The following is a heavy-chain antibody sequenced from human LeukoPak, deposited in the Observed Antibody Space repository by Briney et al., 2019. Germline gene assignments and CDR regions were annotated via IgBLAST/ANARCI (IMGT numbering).Heavy chain of an antibody. CDR3: ARTQCISTRCSHYFDS. J-gene: IGHJ4*02. CDR2: IKQDGSDK. CDR1: GFSFSSYR. V-gene: IGHV3-7*05. D-gene: IGHD2-2*01. Sequence: PGGSLRLSCAASGFSFSSYRMSWVRQAPGKGLEWVANIKQDGSDKYYVDSVRGRLTISRDNSKNSLYLQMDSLRAEDTAVYYCARTQCISTRCSHYFDSWGQGTLVTVSS.